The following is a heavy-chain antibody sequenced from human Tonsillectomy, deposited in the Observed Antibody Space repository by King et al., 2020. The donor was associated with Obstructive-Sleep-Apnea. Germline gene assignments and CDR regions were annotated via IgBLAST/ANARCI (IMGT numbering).Heavy chain of an antibody. V-gene: IGHV3-30-3*01. D-gene: IGHD3-22*01. CDR3: ARAGNYYDSSGYYLRGYYYYGMDV. CDR1: GFTFSSYA. CDR2: ISYDGSNK. Sequence: VQLVESGGGVVQPGRSLRLSCAASGFTFSSYAMHWVRQAPGKGLEWVAVISYDGSNKYYAESVKGRFNISRGNSKNTLYVQMNSLRAEDTAVYYCARAGNYYDSSGYYLRGYYYYGMDVWGQGTTVTVSS. J-gene: IGHJ6*02.